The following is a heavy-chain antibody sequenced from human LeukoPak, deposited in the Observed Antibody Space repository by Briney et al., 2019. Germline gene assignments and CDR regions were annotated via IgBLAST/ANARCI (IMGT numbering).Heavy chain of an antibody. CDR2: ISSSGSTI. D-gene: IGHD3-10*01. CDR1: GFTFSSYE. Sequence: GGSLRLSCAASGFTFSSYEMNWVRQAPGKGLEWVSYISSSGSTIYYADSVKGRFTISRDNAKNSLYLQMNSLRAEDTAVYYCARNPTITMVRGRMDVWGQGTTVTVSS. CDR3: ARNPTITMVRGRMDV. J-gene: IGHJ6*02. V-gene: IGHV3-48*03.